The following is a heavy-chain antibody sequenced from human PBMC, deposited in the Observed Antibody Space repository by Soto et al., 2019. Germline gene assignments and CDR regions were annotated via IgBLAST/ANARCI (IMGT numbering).Heavy chain of an antibody. J-gene: IGHJ4*02. CDR2: MSYDGTNK. Sequence: PGGSLRLSCAASGFTFSGYAMHWVRQAPGKGLEWVALMSYDGTNKYYADSVRGRFTISRDNSKNTLYLQMNSLRAEDTAVYYCARDFTGFDYWGQGTLVTVSS. CDR1: GFTFSGYA. V-gene: IGHV3-30-3*01. CDR3: ARDFTGFDY.